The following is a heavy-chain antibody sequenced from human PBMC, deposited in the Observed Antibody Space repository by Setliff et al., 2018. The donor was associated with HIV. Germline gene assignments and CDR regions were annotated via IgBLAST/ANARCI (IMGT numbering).Heavy chain of an antibody. CDR3: ARDRSGIAVAAPDAFDV. CDR2: IIPLLGTP. CDR1: GGSFRNHA. J-gene: IGHJ3*01. D-gene: IGHD6-19*01. V-gene: IGHV1-69*06. Sequence: SVKVSCKASGGSFRNHAINWVRQAPGQGLEWMGGIIPLLGTPNYAHKFQGRVTITADKYSSTVYMELSSLRPEDSAVFYCARDRSGIAVAAPDAFDVWGQGTMVTVSS.